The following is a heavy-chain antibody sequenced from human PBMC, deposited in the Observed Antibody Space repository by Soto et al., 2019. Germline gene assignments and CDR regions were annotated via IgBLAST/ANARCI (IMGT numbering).Heavy chain of an antibody. D-gene: IGHD1-20*01. J-gene: IGHJ5*02. Sequence: QVQLQESGPGLVKPSGTLSLTCAVSGGSISSSNWWSWVRQPPGKGLEWIGEIYHSGSTNYHPSLKSRVTISVDKSKSQFSLKLSSVTAADTAVYYCARRQDNWDTYNWFDPWGQGTLVTVSS. V-gene: IGHV4-4*02. CDR3: ARRQDNWDTYNWFDP. CDR1: GGSISSSNW. CDR2: IYHSGST.